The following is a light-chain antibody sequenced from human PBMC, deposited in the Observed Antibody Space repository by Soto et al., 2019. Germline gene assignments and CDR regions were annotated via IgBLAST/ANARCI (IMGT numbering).Light chain of an antibody. Sequence: EIVLTQSPATLSLSPGERATLSCRASQYVSSFLAWYQQKAGQAPRLLIYGASTRATGIPARFSGSGSGTDFTLTISRLEPEDFAVYYCQQRSNWPPITFGQGTRLEIK. CDR2: GAS. CDR3: QQRSNWPPIT. V-gene: IGKV3-11*01. CDR1: QYVSSF. J-gene: IGKJ5*01.